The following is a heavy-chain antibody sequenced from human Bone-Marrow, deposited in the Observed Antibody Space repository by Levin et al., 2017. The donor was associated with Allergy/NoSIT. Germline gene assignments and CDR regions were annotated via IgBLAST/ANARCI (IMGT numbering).Heavy chain of an antibody. V-gene: IGHV3-23*01. Sequence: GGSLRLSCAASGFTFSSYAMSWVRQAPGKGLEWVSGISGVGGSTYYADSVKGRFTISRDNSKNTLYLQMNSLRPEDTAVYYCAKVRVKITIFGVVIIPGWFDPWGQGTLVTVSS. CDR3: AKVRVKITIFGVVIIPGWFDP. J-gene: IGHJ5*02. D-gene: IGHD3-3*01. CDR1: GFTFSSYA. CDR2: ISGVGGST.